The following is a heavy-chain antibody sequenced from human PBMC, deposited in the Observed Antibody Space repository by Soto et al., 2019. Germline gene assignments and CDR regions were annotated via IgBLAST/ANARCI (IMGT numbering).Heavy chain of an antibody. J-gene: IGHJ4*02. CDR1: GFSLSTSGVG. Sequence: QITLKESGPPLVKPTQTLTLTCTFSGFSLSTSGVGVGWIRQPPGKALEWLALIYWDDDKRYSPSLKSRLTITKDTSKNQVVLTMTNMDPVDTATYYCAHRPSYCSGGSCYSGFDYGGQGTLVTVSS. D-gene: IGHD2-15*01. CDR3: AHRPSYCSGGSCYSGFDY. CDR2: IYWDDDK. V-gene: IGHV2-5*02.